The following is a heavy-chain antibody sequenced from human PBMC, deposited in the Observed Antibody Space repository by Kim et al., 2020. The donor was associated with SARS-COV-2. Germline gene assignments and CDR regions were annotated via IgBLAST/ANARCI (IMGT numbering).Heavy chain of an antibody. J-gene: IGHJ4*01. CDR3: ARAGWQMAEFFDY. V-gene: IGHV3-74*01. Sequence: ADPRKGRFTICRDNAKKTVYLQISSLRVGDTAVYYCARAGWQMAEFFDYWGHGTLVTLSS. D-gene: IGHD3-16*01.